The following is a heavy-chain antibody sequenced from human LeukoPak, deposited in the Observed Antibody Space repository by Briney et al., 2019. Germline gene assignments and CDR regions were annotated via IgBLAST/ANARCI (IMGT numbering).Heavy chain of an antibody. D-gene: IGHD3-10*01. CDR2: ISESGGGT. J-gene: IGHJ4*02. Sequence: QPGGSLRLSCAASGFTFSSYALTWVRQAPGKGLEWVSSISESGGGTYYADSARGRFTISRDNSKNTLYLQMNSLRAEDTAVYYCARGLDSSGGGYYFDYWGQGTLVTVSS. V-gene: IGHV3-23*01. CDR3: ARGLDSSGGGYYFDY. CDR1: GFTFSSYA.